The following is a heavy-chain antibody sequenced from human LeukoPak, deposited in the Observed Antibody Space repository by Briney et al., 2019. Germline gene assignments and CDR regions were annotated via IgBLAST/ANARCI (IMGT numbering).Heavy chain of an antibody. J-gene: IGHJ4*02. D-gene: IGHD3-22*01. V-gene: IGHV4-39*01. Sequence: SETLSLTCTVSGVSISTSIYYWGWIRQPPGKGLEWIGSLYYTGSTYYNPSLKKRVTISVDTSKNQLSLKLRSVTAADTAVYYCARPTTGGYSRSSGRFDYWGQGTLVTVTS. CDR1: GVSISTSIYY. CDR3: ARPTTGGYSRSSGRFDY. CDR2: LYYTGST.